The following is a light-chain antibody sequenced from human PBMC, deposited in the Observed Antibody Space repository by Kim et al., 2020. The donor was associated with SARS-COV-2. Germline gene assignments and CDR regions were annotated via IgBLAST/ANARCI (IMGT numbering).Light chain of an antibody. CDR1: QSINIK. V-gene: IGKV3D-15*01. J-gene: IGKJ4*01. CDR2: DAP. Sequence: SVCRGDSPTFPCRASQSINIKLAGYQQKPGPAPRLLFSDAPTRATGIPARFSGSGYGTEFTLTISSLQSEDFAVYYCEQYNNCPLTFGGETKLEI. CDR3: EQYNNCPLT.